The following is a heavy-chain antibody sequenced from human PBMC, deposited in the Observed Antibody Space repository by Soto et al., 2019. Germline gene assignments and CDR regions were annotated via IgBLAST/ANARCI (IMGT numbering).Heavy chain of an antibody. V-gene: IGHV3-48*03. CDR3: AREGIAARQAVQVNDY. CDR1: EFTFSSYE. D-gene: IGHD6-6*01. CDR2: VGGSGSPI. Sequence: VQLVESGGGLVQPGGSLRLSCAASEFTFSSYEMNWVRQAPGQGLEWVSYVGGSGSPIYYADSVKGRFTVSRDNAKNSLDLQMNSLRAEDTAVYYCAREGIAARQAVQVNDYWGQGTLVTVSS. J-gene: IGHJ4*02.